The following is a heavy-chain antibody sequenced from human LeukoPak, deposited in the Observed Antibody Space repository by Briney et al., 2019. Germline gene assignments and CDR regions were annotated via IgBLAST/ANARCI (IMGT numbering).Heavy chain of an antibody. CDR1: GFTFSSYW. CDR3: ARGRPPATYYYYYYMDV. D-gene: IGHD2-2*01. Sequence: GGSLRLSCAASGFTFSSYWMSWVRQAPGKGLEWVAHIKQDGSEKYYVDSVKGRFTISRDNAKNSLYLQMNSLRAEDTAVYYCARGRPPATYYYYYYMDVWGKGTTVTVSS. V-gene: IGHV3-7*01. J-gene: IGHJ6*03. CDR2: IKQDGSEK.